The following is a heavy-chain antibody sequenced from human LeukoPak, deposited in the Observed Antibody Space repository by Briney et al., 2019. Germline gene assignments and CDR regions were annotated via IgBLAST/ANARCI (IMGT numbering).Heavy chain of an antibody. CDR1: GFTFSSYG. CDR2: IRYDGSNK. Sequence: AGGSLRLSCAASGFTFSSYGMHWVRQAPGKGLEWVAFIRYDGSNKYYADPVKGRFTISRDNSKNTLYLQMNSLRAEDTAVCYCARAYYDSSGYFDYWGQGTLVTVSS. V-gene: IGHV3-30*02. D-gene: IGHD3-22*01. CDR3: ARAYYDSSGYFDY. J-gene: IGHJ4*02.